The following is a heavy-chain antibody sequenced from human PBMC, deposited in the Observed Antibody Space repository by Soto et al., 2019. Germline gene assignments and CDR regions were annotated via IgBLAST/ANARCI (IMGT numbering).Heavy chain of an antibody. CDR2: FDPEDGET. V-gene: IGHV1-24*01. CDR1: GYTLTELS. CDR3: ATDPVLLWFGGEYFQH. D-gene: IGHD3-10*01. Sequence: GASVKVSCKVSGYTLTELSMHWVRQAPGKGLEWMGGFDPEDGETIYAQKFQGRVTMTEDTSTDTAYMELSSLRSEDTAVYYCATDPVLLWFGGEYFQHWGQGTLVTVPS. J-gene: IGHJ1*01.